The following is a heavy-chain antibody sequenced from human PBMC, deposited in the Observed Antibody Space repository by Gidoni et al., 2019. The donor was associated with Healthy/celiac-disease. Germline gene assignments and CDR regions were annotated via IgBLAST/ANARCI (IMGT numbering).Heavy chain of an antibody. Sequence: QVQLVESGGGVVQPGRSLRLSCAASGFTFSSYGMHGVRQAPGKGLEWLAVIWYDGSNKYYADSVKGRFTISRDNSKNTLYLQMNSLRAEDTAVYYCARDLYGDYHSDENSGLDYWGQGTLVTVSS. J-gene: IGHJ4*02. CDR1: GFTFSSYG. CDR2: IWYDGSNK. V-gene: IGHV3-33*01. D-gene: IGHD4-17*01. CDR3: ARDLYGDYHSDENSGLDY.